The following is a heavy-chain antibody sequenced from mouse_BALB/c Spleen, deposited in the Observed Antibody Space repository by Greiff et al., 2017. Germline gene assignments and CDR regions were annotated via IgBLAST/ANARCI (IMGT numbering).Heavy chain of an antibody. V-gene: IGHV5-4*02. D-gene: IGHD2-12*01. J-gene: IGHJ3*01. CDR2: ISDGGSYT. CDR3: ARGGVYDGFAY. Sequence: EVKLVESGGGLVKPGGSLKLSCAASGFTFSDYYMYWVRQTPEKRLEWVATISDGGSYTYYPDSVKGRFTISRDNAKNNLYLQMSSLKSEDTAMYYCARGGVYDGFAYWGQGTLVTVSA. CDR1: GFTFSDYY.